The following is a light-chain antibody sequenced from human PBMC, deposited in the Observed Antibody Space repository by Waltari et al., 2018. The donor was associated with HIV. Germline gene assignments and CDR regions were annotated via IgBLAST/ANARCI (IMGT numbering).Light chain of an antibody. CDR1: RTVSRFYQS. V-gene: IGLV2-14*03. Sequence: QSALTQPASVSGFLGPSINLSCPVIRTVSRFYQSVSWYQQYPGKIPRLIIFHINNRPSGVSDHFSGSRSGNSASLTFSGLQSGDEAHYYCASNRLDYTLIFGGGTKLTVL. J-gene: IGLJ2*01. CDR2: HIN. CDR3: ASNRLDYTLI.